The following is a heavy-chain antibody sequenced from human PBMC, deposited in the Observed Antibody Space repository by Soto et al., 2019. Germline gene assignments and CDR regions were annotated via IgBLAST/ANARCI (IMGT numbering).Heavy chain of an antibody. Sequence: EVQLVESGGGLVQPGRSLRLSCAASGFIFDDYAMHWVRQAPGKGLEWVAVISGNSGSLGYADSVKGRFTISRDNAKHSLYLQINRLRAEDTALYYCAKDLYSSSAYYYYGMDAWGQVTTVTVSS. CDR2: ISGNSGSL. V-gene: IGHV3-9*01. J-gene: IGHJ6*02. D-gene: IGHD6-6*01. CDR1: GFIFDDYA. CDR3: AKDLYSSSAYYYYGMDA.